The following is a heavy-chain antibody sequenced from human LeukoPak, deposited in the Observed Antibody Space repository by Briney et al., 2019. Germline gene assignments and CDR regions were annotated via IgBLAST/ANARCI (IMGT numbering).Heavy chain of an antibody. D-gene: IGHD3-9*01. J-gene: IGHJ4*02. V-gene: IGHV1-18*01. Sequence: ASVKVSCKASGYTFTSYGISWVRQAPGQGLEWMGWISAYNGNTNYAQKFQGRVTMTEDTSTDTAYMELSSLRSEDTAVYYCASSYYDILTGYFDYWGQGTLVTVSS. CDR3: ASSYYDILTGYFDY. CDR2: ISAYNGNT. CDR1: GYTFTSYG.